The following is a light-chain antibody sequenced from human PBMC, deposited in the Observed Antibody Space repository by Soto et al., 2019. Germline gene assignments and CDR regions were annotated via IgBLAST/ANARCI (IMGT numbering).Light chain of an antibody. CDR3: AAWDDSLTGGV. J-gene: IGLJ3*02. CDR2: RTN. V-gene: IGLV1-47*01. CDR1: RSNLGSND. Sequence: QSVLTQPPSASATPGQRVTISCSGRRSNLGSNDVYWYQQVPGTAPKLLIYRTNQRPSGVPDRFSGSKSGTSASLAISGLRSDDEADYYCAAWDDSLTGGVFGGGTKVTVL.